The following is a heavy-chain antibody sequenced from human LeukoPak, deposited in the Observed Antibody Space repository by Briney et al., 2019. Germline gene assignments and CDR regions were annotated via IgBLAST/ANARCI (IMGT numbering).Heavy chain of an antibody. J-gene: IGHJ4*02. D-gene: IGHD5-18*01. CDR2: IYHSGST. Sequence: SQTLSLTCAVSGGSISSGGYSWSWIRQPPGKGLEWIGYIYHSGSTNYNPSLQSRVTMSIDTSRNQFSLKLSSVTAADTAVYYCARDSGGYSFGIDYWGQGTLVTVSS. CDR3: ARDSGGYSFGIDY. CDR1: GGSISSGGYS. V-gene: IGHV4-30-2*01.